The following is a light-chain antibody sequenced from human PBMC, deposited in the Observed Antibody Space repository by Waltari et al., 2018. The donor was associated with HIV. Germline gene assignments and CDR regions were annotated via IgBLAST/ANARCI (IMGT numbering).Light chain of an antibody. CDR3: TSYTTTSCYV. CDR1: SSDVGGPNF. J-gene: IGLJ1*01. CDR2: GVS. V-gene: IGLV2-14*01. Sequence: QSALTQSASVSGSPGQSITISCTATSSDVGGPNFVSWYQHHPGKAPQLMLYGVSNRTSVVCHRFAGAKSGNTASLTISGLQPEDEADYYCTSYTTTSCYVFGTGTKVTV.